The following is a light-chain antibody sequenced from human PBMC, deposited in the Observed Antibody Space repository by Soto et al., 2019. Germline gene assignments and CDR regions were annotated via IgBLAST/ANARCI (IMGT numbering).Light chain of an antibody. V-gene: IGLV1-51*01. CDR1: SSNIGNNY. CDR2: DNN. CDR3: GTWDSSLSDVA. Sequence: QSALTQPPSVSAAPGQKVTISCSGSSSNIGNNYVSWYQQLPGTAPKLLIYDNNKRPSGIPDRFSGSKSGTSATLGITGLQTGDEADYYCGTWDSSLSDVAFGGGTQLTVL. J-gene: IGLJ2*01.